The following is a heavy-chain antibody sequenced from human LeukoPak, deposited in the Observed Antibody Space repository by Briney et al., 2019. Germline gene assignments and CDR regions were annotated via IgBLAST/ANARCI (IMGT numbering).Heavy chain of an antibody. J-gene: IGHJ4*02. D-gene: IGHD3-22*01. CDR2: YYNNSCT. CDR3: ARHGQDYYDSSGYYFSPFFGFDY. CDR1: GGSIRRYY. Sequence: SETLSLTCTVSGGSIRRYYWSWSRPPPGEGVRWSGHYYNNSCTYYNSSLKSRVTISIDTSKNQFSLKLSSVTAADTAVYYCARHGQDYYDSSGYYFSPFFGFDYWGQGTLVTVSS. V-gene: IGHV4-59*08.